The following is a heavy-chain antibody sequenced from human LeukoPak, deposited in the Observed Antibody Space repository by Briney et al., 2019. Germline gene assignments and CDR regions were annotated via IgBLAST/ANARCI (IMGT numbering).Heavy chain of an antibody. CDR2: FYHRGST. CDR1: GGSISGYY. J-gene: IGHJ5*02. CDR3: ARGRSNYGP. D-gene: IGHD3-10*01. Sequence: SETLSLTCTVSGGSISGYYWSWIRQPPGKGLEWIGYFYHRGSTNYNTALRSRVNILVDTSKNQFSLKLSSVSAADTAVYCCARGRSNYGPWGPGTLVTVSS. V-gene: IGHV4-59*08.